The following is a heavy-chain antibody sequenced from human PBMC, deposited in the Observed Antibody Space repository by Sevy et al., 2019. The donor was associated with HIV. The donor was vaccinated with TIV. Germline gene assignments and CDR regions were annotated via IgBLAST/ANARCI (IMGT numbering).Heavy chain of an antibody. J-gene: IGHJ4*02. Sequence: GGCLRLSCAASGFTFDDYAMHWVRQAPGKGLEWVSGISWNSGSIGYADSVKGRFTISRDNAKNSLYLQMNSLRAEDTALYYCAKDIAPGIAAAGANYFDYWGQGTLVTVSS. CDR3: AKDIAPGIAAAGANYFDY. V-gene: IGHV3-9*01. CDR1: GFTFDDYA. D-gene: IGHD6-13*01. CDR2: ISWNSGSI.